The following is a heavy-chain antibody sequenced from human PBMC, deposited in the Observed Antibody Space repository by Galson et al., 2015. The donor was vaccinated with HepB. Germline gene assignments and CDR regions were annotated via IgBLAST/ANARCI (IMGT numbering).Heavy chain of an antibody. CDR3: ARGASVGGLGNWYFDL. J-gene: IGHJ2*01. CDR1: GFTVSSNY. CDR2: IYSGGST. V-gene: IGHV3-53*01. Sequence: SLRLSCAASGFTVSSNYMSWVRQAPGKGLEWVSVIYSGGSTYYADSVKGRFTISRDNSKNTLYLQMNSLRAEDTAVYYCARGASVGGLGNWYFDLWGRGTLVTVSS. D-gene: IGHD3-3*01.